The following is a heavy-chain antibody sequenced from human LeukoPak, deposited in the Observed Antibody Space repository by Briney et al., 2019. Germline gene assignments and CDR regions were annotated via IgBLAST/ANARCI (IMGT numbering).Heavy chain of an antibody. Sequence: PSPTLSLTCTLSARSISRGGYYCTRLRQHPGRGLQLFGYIYYSGSTYYNPSLKRRVTISVDTSKNQFSLKLSSVTAADTAVYYCATQMATIRYFDYWGQGTLVTVSS. J-gene: IGHJ4*02. CDR1: ARSISRGGYY. D-gene: IGHD5-24*01. V-gene: IGHV4-31*03. CDR3: ATQMATIRYFDY. CDR2: IYYSGST.